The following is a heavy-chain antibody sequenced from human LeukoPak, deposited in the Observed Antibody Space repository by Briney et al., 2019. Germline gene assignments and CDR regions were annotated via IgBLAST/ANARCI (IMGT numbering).Heavy chain of an antibody. V-gene: IGHV5-51*01. CDR1: GYNFPTYW. D-gene: IGHD3-16*01. CDR2: IYPGDSDT. CDR3: ARQGGANWFDH. Sequence: GESLKISCQASGYNFPTYWIGWVRHMPGKGLEWMGIIYPGDSDTRYSPSFQGQVTISADKSISTAYLQWSSLKASDTAMYYCARQGGANWFDHWGQGTLVTVSS. J-gene: IGHJ5*02.